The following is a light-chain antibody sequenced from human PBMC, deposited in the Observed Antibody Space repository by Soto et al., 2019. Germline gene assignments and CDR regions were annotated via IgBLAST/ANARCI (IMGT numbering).Light chain of an antibody. V-gene: IGLV2-14*01. CDR2: AVS. Sequence: QSVLTQPASVSGSPGRSITISCTGTSSDVGAYKYVSWYQQHPGKAPKLMIYAVSNRPSGVSNRFSGSKSGNTASLTISGLQAEDEADYYCSSYTSSSIPYVFGTGTKVTVL. CDR1: SSDVGAYKY. CDR3: SSYTSSSIPYV. J-gene: IGLJ1*01.